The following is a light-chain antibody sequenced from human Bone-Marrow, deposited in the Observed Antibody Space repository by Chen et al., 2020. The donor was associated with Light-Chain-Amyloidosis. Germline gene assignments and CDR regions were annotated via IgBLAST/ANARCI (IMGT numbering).Light chain of an antibody. V-gene: IGLV3-25*03. Sequence: SYELTQPPPLSVSPGHTARITCSGDDLPTKYAYWYQQKPGQAPVLVIHRDTERPSGISERFSGSSSGTTATLTISGVQAEDEADYHCQSADSSGTYEVIFGGGTKLTVL. CDR1: DLPTKY. J-gene: IGLJ2*01. CDR2: RDT. CDR3: QSADSSGTYEVI.